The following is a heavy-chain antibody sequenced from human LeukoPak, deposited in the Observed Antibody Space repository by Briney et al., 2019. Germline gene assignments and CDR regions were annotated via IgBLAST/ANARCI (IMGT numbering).Heavy chain of an antibody. CDR3: ARDTYSSTVTPLDY. V-gene: IGHV3-21*01. CDR2: ISSSSSYI. CDR1: GFTFSSYG. D-gene: IGHD4-17*01. J-gene: IGHJ4*02. Sequence: GGSLRLSCAASGFTFSSYGMNWVRQAPGKGLEWVSSISSSSSYIYYADSVKGRFTISRDNAKNSLYLQMNSLRAEDTAVYYCARDTYSSTVTPLDYWGQGTLVTVSS.